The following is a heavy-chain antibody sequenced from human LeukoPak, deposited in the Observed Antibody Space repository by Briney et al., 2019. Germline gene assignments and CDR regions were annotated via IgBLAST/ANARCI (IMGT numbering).Heavy chain of an antibody. V-gene: IGHV1-18*01. CDR3: ARVRPDFWSGTIIRGAFDI. D-gene: IGHD3-3*01. J-gene: IGHJ3*02. CDR1: GYTFTSYG. CDR2: ISAYNGNT. Sequence: ASVKVSCKASGYTFTSYGISWVRQAPGQGLEWMGWISAYNGNTNYAQKLQGRVTMTTDTSTSTAYMELRSLRSDDTAVYYCARVRPDFWSGTIIRGAFDIWGQGTMVTVSS.